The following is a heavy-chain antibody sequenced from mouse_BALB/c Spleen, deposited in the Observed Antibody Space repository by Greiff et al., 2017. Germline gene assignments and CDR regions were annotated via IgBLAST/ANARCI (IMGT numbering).Heavy chain of an antibody. J-gene: IGHJ3*01. D-gene: IGHD2-4*01. CDR2: ILPGSGSN. Sequence: QVQLQQSGAELMKPGASVKISCKATGYTFSSYWIEWVKQRPGHGLEWIGEILPGSGSNNYNEKFKGKATFTADTSSNTAYMQLSSLTSEDSAVYYCARGGGITTGCAYWGQGTLVTVSA. CDR3: ARGGGITTGCAY. CDR1: GYTFSSYW. V-gene: IGHV1-9*01.